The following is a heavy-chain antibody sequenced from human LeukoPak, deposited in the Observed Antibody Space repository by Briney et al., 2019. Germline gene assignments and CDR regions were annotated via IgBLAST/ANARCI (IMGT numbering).Heavy chain of an antibody. J-gene: IGHJ4*02. CDR1: GGSISSYY. CDR2: MYYSGST. CDR3: ARGPTTSPGPFDY. Sequence: PSETLSLTCSVSGGSISSYYWSWIRQPPGKGLEWIGYMYYSGSTNYNPSLKSRVTMSVDTSNNQFSLKLSSVTAADTAVYYCARGPTTSPGPFDYWGQGILVTVSS. V-gene: IGHV4-59*12. D-gene: IGHD1-14*01.